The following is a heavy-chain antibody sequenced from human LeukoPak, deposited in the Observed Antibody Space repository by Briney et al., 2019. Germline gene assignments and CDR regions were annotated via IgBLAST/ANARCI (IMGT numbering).Heavy chain of an antibody. CDR2: IYYSGST. J-gene: IGHJ4*02. CDR1: GGSISSGDYY. D-gene: IGHD6-13*01. Sequence: SQALSLTCTVSGGSISSGDYYWSWIRQPPGKGLEWIGYIYYSGSTYYNPSLKSRVTISVDTSKNQFSLKLSSVTAADTAVYYCARVSGQQLYFYWGQGTLVTVSS. CDR3: ARVSGQQLYFY. V-gene: IGHV4-30-4*08.